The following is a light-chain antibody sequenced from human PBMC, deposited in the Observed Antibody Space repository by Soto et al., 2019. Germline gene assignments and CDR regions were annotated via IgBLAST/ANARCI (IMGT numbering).Light chain of an antibody. CDR1: QDISNY. CDR3: QQYDNPPLT. CDR2: DAS. J-gene: IGKJ4*01. V-gene: IGKV1-33*01. Sequence: DIQMTQSPSSLSASVGDRVTITCQASQDISNYLNWYQQKPGKAPKLLIYDASNLETVVPSRFSGRGSGTDFTFTISSLQPEDIASYYCQQYDNPPLTFGGGTKVEIK.